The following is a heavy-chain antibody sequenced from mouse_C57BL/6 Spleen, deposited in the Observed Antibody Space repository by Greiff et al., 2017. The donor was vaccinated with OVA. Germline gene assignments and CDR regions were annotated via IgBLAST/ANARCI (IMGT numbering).Heavy chain of an antibody. CDR1: GFTFSDYG. J-gene: IGHJ2*01. Sequence: EVKLMESGGGLVKPGGSLKLSCAASGFTFSDYGMHWVRQAPEKGLEWVAYISSGSSTIYYADTVKGRFTITRDNAKNTLFLQMTSLRSEDTAMYYCARGTVSFDYWGQGTTLTVSS. CDR3: ARGTVSFDY. CDR2: ISSGSSTI. V-gene: IGHV5-17*01. D-gene: IGHD3-3*01.